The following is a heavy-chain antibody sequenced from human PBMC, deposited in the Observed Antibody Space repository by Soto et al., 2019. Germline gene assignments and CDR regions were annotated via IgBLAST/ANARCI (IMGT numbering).Heavy chain of an antibody. CDR3: ARGDCSSTSCPPLD. CDR2: ISSSSSYI. V-gene: IGHV3-21*01. CDR1: GFTFSSYS. J-gene: IGHJ4*02. Sequence: EVQLVESGGGLVKPGGSLRLSCAASGFTFSSYSMNWVRQAPGKGLEWVSSISSSSSYIYYADSVKGRFTISSDNAKNSLYLQMNSLRAEDTAVYYCARGDCSSTSCPPLDWGQGTLVTVSS. D-gene: IGHD2-2*01.